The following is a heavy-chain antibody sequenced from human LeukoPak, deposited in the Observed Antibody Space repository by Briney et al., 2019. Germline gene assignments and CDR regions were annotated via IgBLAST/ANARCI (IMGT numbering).Heavy chain of an antibody. Sequence: SETLSLTCTVSGGSINSYYWSWIRQPPGKGLEWIGSIYYSGSTKYNPSLKSRVTISVDTSKNQFSLKLSSVTAADTAVYYCARVRCISTSCPTDYWGQGTLVTVSS. D-gene: IGHD2-2*01. CDR1: GGSINSYY. CDR3: ARVRCISTSCPTDY. J-gene: IGHJ4*02. CDR2: IYYSGST. V-gene: IGHV4-59*01.